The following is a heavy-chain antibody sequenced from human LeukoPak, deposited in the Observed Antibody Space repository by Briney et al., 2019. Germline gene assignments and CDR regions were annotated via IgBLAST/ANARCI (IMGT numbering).Heavy chain of an antibody. CDR2: IYYSGST. J-gene: IGHJ4*02. D-gene: IGHD3-10*01. Sequence: SETLSLTCTVSGGSISSGSYYWSWIRQPPGKGLEWIGYIYYSGSTNYNPSLKSRVTISVDTSKNQFSLKLSSVTAADTAVYYCARGSHYYGSGSYYPPDYWGQGTLVTVSS. V-gene: IGHV4-61*01. CDR3: ARGSHYYGSGSYYPPDY. CDR1: GGSISSGSYY.